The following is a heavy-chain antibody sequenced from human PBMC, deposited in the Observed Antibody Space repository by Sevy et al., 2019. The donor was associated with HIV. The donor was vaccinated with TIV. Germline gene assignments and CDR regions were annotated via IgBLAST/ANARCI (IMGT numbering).Heavy chain of an antibody. Sequence: GGSLRLSCKPSGFTFISYAMNWVRQAPGKGLEWVSTIYGSSGATYYGDSVKGRFTISRDKSKNTLYLQMNSLRTEDTAVYYWAGGRYDSSGSFDAFDIWGQGTMVTVSS. CDR3: AGGRYDSSGSFDAFDI. D-gene: IGHD3-22*01. CDR1: GFTFISYA. V-gene: IGHV3-23*01. J-gene: IGHJ3*02. CDR2: IYGSSGAT.